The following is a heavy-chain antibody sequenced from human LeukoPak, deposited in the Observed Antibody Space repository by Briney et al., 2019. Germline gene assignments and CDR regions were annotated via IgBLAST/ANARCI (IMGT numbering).Heavy chain of an antibody. Sequence: SETLSLTCAVYGGSFSGYYWSWIRQPPGKGLEWIGEINHSGSTNYNPSLKSRVTISVDTSKNQFSLKLSSVTAADTAVYYCARGARTQSIAARRRHYYYYMGVWGKGTTVTVSS. D-gene: IGHD6-6*01. V-gene: IGHV4-34*01. CDR2: INHSGST. J-gene: IGHJ6*03. CDR1: GGSFSGYY. CDR3: ARGARTQSIAARRRHYYYYMGV.